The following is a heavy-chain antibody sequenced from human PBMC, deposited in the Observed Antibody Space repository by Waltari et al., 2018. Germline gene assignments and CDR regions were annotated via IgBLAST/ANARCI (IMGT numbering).Heavy chain of an antibody. Sequence: QVQLVQSGAEVKTPGSSVKVSCKASGGTFHTYVFSWVRQAPGQGLEWMGGITPIFGTLTYSPKFQGRLTITADESTTTAYMELASLRSEDTAVYYCAREGIVTQGVSYFEYWGQGTLVTVSS. J-gene: IGHJ4*02. CDR2: ITPIFGTL. CDR3: AREGIVTQGVSYFEY. D-gene: IGHD3-10*01. CDR1: GGTFHTYV. V-gene: IGHV1-69*13.